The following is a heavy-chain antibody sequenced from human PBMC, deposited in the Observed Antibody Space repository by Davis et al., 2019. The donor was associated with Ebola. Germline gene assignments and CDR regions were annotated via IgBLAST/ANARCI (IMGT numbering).Heavy chain of an antibody. V-gene: IGHV4-59*08. CDR3: ARLPSGRAYYFDY. J-gene: IGHJ4*02. CDR1: GGSISSYY. D-gene: IGHD2-15*01. CDR2: IYYSGST. Sequence: PSETLSLTCTVSGGSISSYYWSWIRQPPGKGLEWIGYIYYSGSTNYNPSLKSQVTISVDTSKNQFSLKLSSVTAADTAVYYCARLPSGRAYYFDYWGQGTLVTVSS.